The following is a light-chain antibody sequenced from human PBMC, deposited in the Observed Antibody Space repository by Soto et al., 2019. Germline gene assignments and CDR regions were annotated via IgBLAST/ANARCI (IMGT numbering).Light chain of an antibody. V-gene: IGKV3-15*01. CDR3: QQYKNWPPYT. CDR1: QSVSSN. Sequence: EIVMTQSPATMSVSPGERATLSCRASQSVSSNLAGYQQKPGQAPRLLISGASTRATGIPARVSGSASGTEFTLTNSSLQSEDFAVYYCQQYKNWPPYTFGQGTKLEIK. CDR2: GAS. J-gene: IGKJ2*01.